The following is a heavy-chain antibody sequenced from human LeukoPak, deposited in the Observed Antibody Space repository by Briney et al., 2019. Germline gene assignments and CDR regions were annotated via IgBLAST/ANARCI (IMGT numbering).Heavy chain of an antibody. Sequence: PSETLSLTCTVSGGSISSYYWSWIRQPAGKGLDWIGRIYTSGSTNYNPSLKSRVTMSVDTSKNQFSLKLSSVTAADTAVYYCARDSYIAVAGTNYYYGMDVWGQGTTVTVSS. D-gene: IGHD6-19*01. V-gene: IGHV4-4*07. CDR3: ARDSYIAVAGTNYYYGMDV. J-gene: IGHJ6*02. CDR2: IYTSGST. CDR1: GGSISSYY.